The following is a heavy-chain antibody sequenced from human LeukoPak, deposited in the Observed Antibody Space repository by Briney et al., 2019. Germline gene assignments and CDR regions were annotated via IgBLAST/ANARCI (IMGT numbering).Heavy chain of an antibody. CDR2: IRPDGTVT. CDR3: VRDFRSADY. Sequence: GGSLRLSCAASGFTFSTYCMHWVRQAPGKGPMWVSRIRPDGTVTNYADSVKARFIISRGNARNTVYLQMNSLRVEDTAVYYCVRDFRSADYWGQGTLVTVSS. J-gene: IGHJ4*02. V-gene: IGHV3-74*01. CDR1: GFTFSTYC.